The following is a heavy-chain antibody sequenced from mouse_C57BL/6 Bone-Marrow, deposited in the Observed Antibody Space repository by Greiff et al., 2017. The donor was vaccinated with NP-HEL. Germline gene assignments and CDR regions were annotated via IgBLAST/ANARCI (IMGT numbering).Heavy chain of an antibody. V-gene: IGHV1-81*01. D-gene: IGHD4-1*01. J-gene: IGHJ3*01. CDR2: IYPRSGNT. CDR3: AWVLGTWFAY. CDR1: GYTFTSYG. Sequence: VQLQQSGAELARPGASVKLSCKASGYTFTSYGISWVKQRTGQGLEWIGEIYPRSGNTYYNEKFKGKATLTADKSSSTAYMELRSLTSEDSAVYFCAWVLGTWFAYWGQGTLVTVSA.